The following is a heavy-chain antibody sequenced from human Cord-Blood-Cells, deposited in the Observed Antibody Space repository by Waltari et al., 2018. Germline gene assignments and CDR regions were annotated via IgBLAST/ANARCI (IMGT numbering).Heavy chain of an antibody. Sequence: EVQLVESGGGLVQPGGSLRLSCAASGFTFSSYWMSWVRQAPGKGMEWVANIKKEGSEKYYVDSVKGRFTISRDNAKNSLYLQMNSLRAEDTAVYYCARSDDYNAFDIWGQGTMVTVSS. J-gene: IGHJ3*02. V-gene: IGHV3-7*01. CDR3: ARSDDYNAFDI. CDR2: IKKEGSEK. CDR1: GFTFSSYW. D-gene: IGHD4-4*01.